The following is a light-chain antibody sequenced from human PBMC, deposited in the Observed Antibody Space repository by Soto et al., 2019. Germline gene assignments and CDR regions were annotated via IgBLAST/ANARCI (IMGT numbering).Light chain of an antibody. J-gene: IGKJ1*01. CDR3: QHYNSYWT. CDR2: KAS. V-gene: IGKV1-5*03. CDR1: QSISSW. Sequence: DIQMTQSPSTLSASVGDRVTITCRASQSISSWLAWYQQKPGKAPKLLIYKASSLESGVPSRFSGSGSGTEFTLTISCLQPDDFATYYCQHYNSYWTFGQGTKVEIK.